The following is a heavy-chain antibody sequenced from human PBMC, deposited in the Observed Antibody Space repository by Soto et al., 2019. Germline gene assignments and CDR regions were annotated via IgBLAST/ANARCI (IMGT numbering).Heavy chain of an antibody. V-gene: IGHV1-18*01. D-gene: IGHD2-8*01. CDR1: GYTFTSYG. CDR2: ISAYNGNT. CDR3: ARESGEGYCTNGVCYINWFDP. J-gene: IGHJ5*02. Sequence: ASVKVSCKASGYTFTSYGISWVRQAPGQGLEWMGWISAYNGNTNYAQKLQGRVTMTTDTSTSTAYMELRSLRSDDTAVYYCARESGEGYCTNGVCYINWFDPWGQGTLVTVSS.